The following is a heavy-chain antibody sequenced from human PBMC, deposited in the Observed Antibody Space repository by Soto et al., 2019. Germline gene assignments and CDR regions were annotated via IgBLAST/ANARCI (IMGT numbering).Heavy chain of an antibody. D-gene: IGHD3-22*01. CDR3: ARHYDSSSLEYYYYGMDV. CDR1: GYSFTSYW. V-gene: IGHV5-51*01. CDR2: IYPGDSDT. Sequence: GESLKISCKGSGYSFTSYWIGWVRQMPGKGLEWMGIIYPGDSDTRYSPSFQGQVTISADKSVSTAYLQWSSLKASDTAMYYCARHYDSSSLEYYYYGMDVWGQGTTVTVSS. J-gene: IGHJ6*02.